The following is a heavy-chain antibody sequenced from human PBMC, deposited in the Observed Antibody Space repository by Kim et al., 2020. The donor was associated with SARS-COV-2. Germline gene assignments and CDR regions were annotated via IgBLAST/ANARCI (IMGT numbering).Heavy chain of an antibody. CDR2: IYHSGST. CDR1: GGSISSGGYS. CDR3: ARKLGYCSSTSCYSVWFDP. Sequence: SETLSLTCAVSGGSISSGGYSWSWIRQPPGKGLEWIGYIYHSGSTYYNPSLKSRVTISVDRSKNQFSLKLSSVTAADTAVYYCARKLGYCSSTSCYSVWFDPWGQGTLVTVSS. D-gene: IGHD2-2*01. V-gene: IGHV4-30-2*01. J-gene: IGHJ5*02.